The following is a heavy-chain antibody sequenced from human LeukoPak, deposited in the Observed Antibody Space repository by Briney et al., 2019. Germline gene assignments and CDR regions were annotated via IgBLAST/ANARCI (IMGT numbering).Heavy chain of an antibody. Sequence: ASVKVSCKASGGTFSSYAISWVRQAPGQGLEWMGGIIPIFGTANYAQKFQGRVTITTDESTSTAYTELSSLRSEDTAVYYCARVPVRATNYYYYYMDVWGKGTTVTVSS. CDR3: ARVPVRATNYYYYYMDV. CDR1: GGTFSSYA. CDR2: IIPIFGTA. D-gene: IGHD1-26*01. V-gene: IGHV1-69*05. J-gene: IGHJ6*03.